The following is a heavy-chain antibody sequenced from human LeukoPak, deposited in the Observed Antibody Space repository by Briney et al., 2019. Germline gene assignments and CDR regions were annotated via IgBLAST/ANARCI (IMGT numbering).Heavy chain of an antibody. CDR1: GFTFSSYW. J-gene: IGHJ4*02. CDR2: IKQDGSEK. CDR3: ARELEYSSSPGVNDY. D-gene: IGHD6-6*01. Sequence: GSLRLSCAASGFTFSSYWMSWVRQAPGKGLEWVANIKQDGSEKYYVDSVKGRFTISRDNAKNSLYLQMNSLRAEDTAVYYCARELEYSSSPGVNDYWGQGTLVTVSS. V-gene: IGHV3-7*01.